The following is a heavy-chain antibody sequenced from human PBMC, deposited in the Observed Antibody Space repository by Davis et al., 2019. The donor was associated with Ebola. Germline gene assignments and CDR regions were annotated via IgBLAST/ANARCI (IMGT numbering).Heavy chain of an antibody. CDR3: ARVLPHFGVSN. Sequence: GALKISCAASRFTFSSYWMSWVRQAPGKGLEWVANIKQDGSEKYSVDSVKGRFTISRDNAKNSLYLQMNSLRAEDTAVYYCARVLPHFGVSNWGQGTLVTVSS. D-gene: IGHD3-3*01. V-gene: IGHV3-7*01. J-gene: IGHJ4*02. CDR1: RFTFSSYW. CDR2: IKQDGSEK.